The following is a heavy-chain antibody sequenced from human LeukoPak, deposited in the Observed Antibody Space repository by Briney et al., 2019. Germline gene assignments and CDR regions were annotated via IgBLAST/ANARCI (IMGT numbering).Heavy chain of an antibody. Sequence: SVKVSCKASGGTFSSYAISWVRQAPGQGLEWMGRIIPILGIANYAQKFQGRVTITADKSTSTAYMELSSLRSEDTAVYYCASGEGGDRYFDYWGQGTLVTVSS. J-gene: IGHJ4*02. CDR2: IIPILGIA. CDR1: GGTFSSYA. D-gene: IGHD4-17*01. CDR3: ASGEGGDRYFDY. V-gene: IGHV1-69*04.